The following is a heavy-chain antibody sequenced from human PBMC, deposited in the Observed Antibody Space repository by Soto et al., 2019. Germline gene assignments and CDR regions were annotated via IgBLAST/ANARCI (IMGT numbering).Heavy chain of an antibody. J-gene: IGHJ4*02. CDR3: AMTKYYDSSGYYEAFDY. CDR2: IIPIFGTA. Sequence: QVQLVQSGAEVKKPGSSVKVSCKASGGTFSSYAISWVRQAPGQGLEWMGGIIPIFGTANYAQKFQGRVTITADEATSTAYMELSSLRSEDTAVYYCAMTKYYDSSGYYEAFDYWGQGTLVTVSS. D-gene: IGHD3-22*01. V-gene: IGHV1-69*01. CDR1: GGTFSSYA.